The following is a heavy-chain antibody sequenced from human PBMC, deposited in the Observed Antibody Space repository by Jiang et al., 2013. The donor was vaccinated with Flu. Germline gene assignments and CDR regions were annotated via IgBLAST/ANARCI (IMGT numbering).Heavy chain of an antibody. Sequence: GLVKPSETLSLTCTVSGVSISSLHWSWIRQPPGKGLEWIGYIYSSGTNFNPSLKSRVTMSLDTSKNQFSLKLTSMTAADTAVYYCVRWVGHFDFWGQGTLVTASS. CDR1: GVSISSLH. CDR3: VRWVGHFDF. D-gene: IGHD1-26*01. CDR2: IYSSGT. J-gene: IGHJ4*02. V-gene: IGHV4-59*11.